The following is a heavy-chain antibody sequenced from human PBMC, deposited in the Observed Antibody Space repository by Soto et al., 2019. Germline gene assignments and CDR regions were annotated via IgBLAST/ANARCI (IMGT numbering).Heavy chain of an antibody. Sequence: GGSLRLSCAASGFTFSSYGMHWVRQAPGKGLEWVAVISYDGSNKYYADSVKGRFTISRDNSKNTLYLQMNSLRAEDTAVYYCAKDISLYTPYCYYGMDVWGQGTTVTVSS. D-gene: IGHD1-1*01. CDR3: AKDISLYTPYCYYGMDV. V-gene: IGHV3-30*18. J-gene: IGHJ6*02. CDR1: GFTFSSYG. CDR2: ISYDGSNK.